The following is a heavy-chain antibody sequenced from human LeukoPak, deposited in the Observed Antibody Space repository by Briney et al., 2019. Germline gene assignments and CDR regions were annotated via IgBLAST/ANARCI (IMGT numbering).Heavy chain of an antibody. CDR1: GLIFSSYV. CDR3: AKGTLGTPYDGFDL. D-gene: IGHD7-27*01. J-gene: IGHJ3*01. Sequence: GGSLRLSCSASGLIFSSYVMSWVRQAPGKGLEWVSGISVKGASTYYADSVKGRFSVSRDNSQNTLFLQMNNLRVDDTAIYFCAKGTLGTPYDGFDLWGHGTMATVSS. CDR2: ISVKGAST. V-gene: IGHV3-23*01.